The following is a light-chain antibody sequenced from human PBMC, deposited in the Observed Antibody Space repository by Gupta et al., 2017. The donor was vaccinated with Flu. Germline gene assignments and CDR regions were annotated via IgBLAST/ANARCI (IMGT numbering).Light chain of an antibody. CDR3: QQYRSYTWT. J-gene: IGKJ1*01. CDR1: QSSDSW. CDR2: KTS. V-gene: IGKV1-5*03. Sequence: DIQMTQSPSTLSASVGDRVTITCRASQSSDSWLAWYQQKPGKAPKLLIYKTSNLESGVPSRFSGSGSGTEFTLTISSLQPDDFATYYCQQYRSYTWTFGQGTTVEIQ.